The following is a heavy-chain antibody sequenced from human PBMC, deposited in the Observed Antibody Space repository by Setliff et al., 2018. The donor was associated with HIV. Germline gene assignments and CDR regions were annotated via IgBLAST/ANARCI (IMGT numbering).Heavy chain of an antibody. CDR3: AKDGYSSSWYHPCC. CDR2: IKPNSGDT. V-gene: IGHV1-2*02. CDR1: AYTLSDSY. J-gene: IGHJ4*02. Sequence: ASVKVSCKASAYTLSDSYIHWVRQAPGQGLEWVGRIKPNSGDTNYAQHFQGRVTMTRDTSFSTAYTSIRTTYMELTNLKSDDTAVYYCAKDGYSSSWYHPCCWGQGTLVTVSS. D-gene: IGHD6-13*01.